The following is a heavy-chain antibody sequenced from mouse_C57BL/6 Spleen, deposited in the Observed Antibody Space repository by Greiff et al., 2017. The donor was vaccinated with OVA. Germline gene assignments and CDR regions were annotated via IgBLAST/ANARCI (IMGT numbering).Heavy chain of an antibody. CDR1: GYAFSSSW. J-gene: IGHJ4*01. CDR3: AREVVAPYYAMEY. V-gene: IGHV1-82*01. Sequence: QVQLQQSGPELVKPGASVKISCKASGYAFSSSWMNWVKQRPGKGLEWIGRIYPGDGDTNYNGKFKGKATLTADKSSSTAYMQLSSLTSEDSAVYFCAREVVAPYYAMEYWGQGTSVTVSS. CDR2: IYPGDGDT. D-gene: IGHD1-1*01.